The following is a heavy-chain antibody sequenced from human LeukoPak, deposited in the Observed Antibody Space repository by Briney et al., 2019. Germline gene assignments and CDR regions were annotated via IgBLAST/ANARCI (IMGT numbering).Heavy chain of an antibody. V-gene: IGHV3-23*01. Sequence: GGSLRLACAASGFTFNSYAMNWVRQAPGKGLEWVSSITGSGASTYYADSVKGRFTISRDNAKNSLYLQMNSLRAEDTTVYYCARAPTMVTALFDYWGQGTLVTVSS. CDR2: ITGSGAST. CDR1: GFTFNSYA. J-gene: IGHJ4*02. CDR3: ARAPTMVTALFDY. D-gene: IGHD4-17*01.